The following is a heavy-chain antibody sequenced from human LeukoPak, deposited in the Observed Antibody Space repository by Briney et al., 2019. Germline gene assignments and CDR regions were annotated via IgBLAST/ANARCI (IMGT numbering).Heavy chain of an antibody. V-gene: IGHV3-53*01. CDR1: GFTVSSNY. Sequence: GGSLRLSCAASGFTVSSNYMSWVRQAPGKGLEWVSVIYSGGSTYYADSVKGRFTISRDNSKNTLYLQMNSLRAEDTAVYYCAKTTSVYGSGDDYSDATNWFDPWGQGTLVTVSS. D-gene: IGHD3-10*01. J-gene: IGHJ5*02. CDR2: IYSGGST. CDR3: AKTTSVYGSGDDYSDATNWFDP.